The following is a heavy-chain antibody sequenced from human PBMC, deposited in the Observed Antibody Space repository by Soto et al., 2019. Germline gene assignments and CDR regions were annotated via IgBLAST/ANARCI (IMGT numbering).Heavy chain of an antibody. V-gene: IGHV3-23*01. CDR1: GFTFSSYA. CDR2: ISGSGGST. J-gene: IGHJ6*02. CDR3: AKYDWNYNYYYYGMDV. D-gene: IGHD1-7*01. Sequence: GGSLRLSCAASGFTFSSYAMSWVRQAPGKGLEWVSAISGSGGSTYYADSVKGRFTISRDNSKNTLYLQMNSLRAEDTAVYYCAKYDWNYNYYYYGMDVWGQGTTVTVSS.